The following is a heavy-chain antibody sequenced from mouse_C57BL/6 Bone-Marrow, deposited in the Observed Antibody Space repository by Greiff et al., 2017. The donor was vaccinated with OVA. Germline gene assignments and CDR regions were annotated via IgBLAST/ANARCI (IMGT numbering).Heavy chain of an antibody. CDR3: ARRRKYYGSSYGFFAY. D-gene: IGHD1-1*01. CDR1: GYTFTDYY. V-gene: IGHV1-19*01. Sequence: VQLQQSGPVLVKPGASVKMSCKASGYTFTDYYMNWVKQSHGKSLEWIGVINPYNGGTSYNQKFKGKATLTVDKSSSTAYMELNRLTSEDSAVYYCARRRKYYGSSYGFFAYWGQGTLVTVSA. J-gene: IGHJ3*01. CDR2: INPYNGGT.